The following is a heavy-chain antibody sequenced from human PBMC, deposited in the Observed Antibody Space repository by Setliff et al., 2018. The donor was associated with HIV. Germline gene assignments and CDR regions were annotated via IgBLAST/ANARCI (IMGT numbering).Heavy chain of an antibody. J-gene: IGHJ4*02. CDR3: ARHSPSDY. CDR2: IYTSGSV. Sequence: SETLSLTCTVSGGSISGHYWSWIRQPPGRGLEWIGYIYTSGSVNYNPSLNSRVTISVDTSKNQFSLKLSSVTAADTAVYYCARHSPSDYWGQGTLVTVSS. V-gene: IGHV4-4*09. CDR1: GGSISGHY.